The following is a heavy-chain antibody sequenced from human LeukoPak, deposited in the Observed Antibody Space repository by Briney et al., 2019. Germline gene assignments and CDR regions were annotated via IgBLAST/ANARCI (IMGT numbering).Heavy chain of an antibody. J-gene: IGHJ4*02. D-gene: IGHD3-10*01. Sequence: PGGSLRLSCAASGFTFSSNAMSWVRQAPGKGLEWVSVIGGSGDHIYYADSVKGRFTIYRDNSKNTLYLQMNTLRAEDTAVYYCAKDWFNGVVDDWGQGTLVTVSS. V-gene: IGHV3-23*01. CDR3: AKDWFNGVVDD. CDR2: IGGSGDHI. CDR1: GFTFSSNA.